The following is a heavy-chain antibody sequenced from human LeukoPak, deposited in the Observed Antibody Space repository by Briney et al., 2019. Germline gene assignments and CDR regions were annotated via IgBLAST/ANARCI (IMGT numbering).Heavy chain of an antibody. V-gene: IGHV3-7*04. CDR2: IKQDGSEK. J-gene: IGHJ4*02. Sequence: GGSLRLSCAASGFTFSSYWMSWVRQAPGKGLEWVANIKQDGSEKYYVDSVKGRFTISRDNAKNSLYLQMNSLRAEDTAVYYCATDTAMVTNPLDYWGQGTPVTVSS. D-gene: IGHD5-18*01. CDR1: GFTFSSYW. CDR3: ATDTAMVTNPLDY.